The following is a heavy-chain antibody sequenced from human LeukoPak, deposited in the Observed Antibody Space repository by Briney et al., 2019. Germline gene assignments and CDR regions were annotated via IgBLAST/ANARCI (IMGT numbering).Heavy chain of an antibody. CDR2: ISSDGSAK. V-gene: IGHV3-30*04. J-gene: IGHJ4*02. CDR3: ARKGGNMDSYRHFDY. D-gene: IGHD2/OR15-2a*01. CDR1: GFTFSSYV. Sequence: GGSLRLSCVATGFTFSSYVMHWVRQTPGKGLGWVAVISSDGSAKRCAATVKGRFTSSRDMSKDTLYLQMNSLSADDTALYYCARKGGNMDSYRHFDYWGQGTLVTVSS.